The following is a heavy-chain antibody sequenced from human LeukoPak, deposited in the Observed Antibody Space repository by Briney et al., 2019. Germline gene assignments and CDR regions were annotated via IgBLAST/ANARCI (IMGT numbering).Heavy chain of an antibody. J-gene: IGHJ5*02. Sequence: SETLSLTCTVSGGSIGSYYWSWIRQPPGKGLEWIGYIHYSGSTDYNPPFKSRVTVSVDTSKNHFSLELRSVTAADTAVYYCARPLSLGYCSGGSCYGRGAWFDRWGQGTLVTVSS. D-gene: IGHD2-15*01. CDR1: GGSIGSYY. V-gene: IGHV4-59*01. CDR2: IHYSGST. CDR3: ARPLSLGYCSGGSCYGRGAWFDR.